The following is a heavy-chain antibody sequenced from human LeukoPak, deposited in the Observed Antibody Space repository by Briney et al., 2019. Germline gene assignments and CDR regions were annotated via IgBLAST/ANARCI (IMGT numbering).Heavy chain of an antibody. V-gene: IGHV3-11*01. D-gene: IGHD6-19*01. J-gene: IGHJ4*02. Sequence: PGGSLRLSCAASGFIFSDYHMSWIRQAPGKGLECVSYISPGGDAVYFADSVKGRFTISRDNAKNSLFLQMSSLTAEDTAVYYCSGGRDAAVAGPGGYFDYWGQGSLATVSS. CDR2: ISPGGDAV. CDR1: GFIFSDYH. CDR3: SGGRDAAVAGPGGYFDY.